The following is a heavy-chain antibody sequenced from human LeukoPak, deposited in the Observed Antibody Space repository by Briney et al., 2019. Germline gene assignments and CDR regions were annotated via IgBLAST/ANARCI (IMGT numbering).Heavy chain of an antibody. CDR1: GFSFSSYN. CDR2: ISSSSSTI. D-gene: IGHD3-10*01. V-gene: IGHV3-48*04. CDR3: AGSYGSGIYYRYFDS. Sequence: GGSLRLSCAASGFSFSSYNMNWVRQAPGKGLQWVSYISSSSSTIYYADSVKGRFTISRDNAKNSLYLQMNSLRAEDTAVYYCAGSYGSGIYYRYFDSWGQGTLVTVSS. J-gene: IGHJ4*02.